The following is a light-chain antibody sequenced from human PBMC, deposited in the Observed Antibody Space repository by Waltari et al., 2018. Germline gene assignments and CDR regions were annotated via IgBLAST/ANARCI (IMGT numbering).Light chain of an antibody. Sequence: QAVLTQPSSLSASPGASASLTCTLRSGINVGTHIVYWYQQKPGSPPQYLLRYKSDSDKHQGSGVPSRFSGSKDASANAGILLISGLQSEDEADYYCMIWHSSASVVCGGTKLTVL. V-gene: IGLV5-45*03. J-gene: IGLJ2*01. CDR3: MIWHSSASV. CDR2: YKSDSDK. CDR1: SGINVGTHI.